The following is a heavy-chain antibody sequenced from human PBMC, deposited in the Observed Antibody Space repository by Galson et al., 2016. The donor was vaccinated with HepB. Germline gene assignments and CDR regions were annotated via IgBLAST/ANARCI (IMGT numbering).Heavy chain of an antibody. D-gene: IGHD1-1*01. CDR3: ARDGIPSPQDKRGRLPPPSYYGMDV. V-gene: IGHV3-33*01. Sequence: SLRLSCAASGFTFSNYGMHWVRQAPGKGLEWVALIWYDGSKKYYAESVKGRLTIPRDNSKNTLDLQMNSLRAEDTAVYYCARDGIPSPQDKRGRLPPPSYYGMDVWGQGTAVTVSS. CDR2: IWYDGSKK. J-gene: IGHJ6*02. CDR1: GFTFSNYG.